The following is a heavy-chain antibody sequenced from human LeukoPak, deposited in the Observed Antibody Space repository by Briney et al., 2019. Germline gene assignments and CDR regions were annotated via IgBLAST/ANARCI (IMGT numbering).Heavy chain of an antibody. D-gene: IGHD3-22*01. CDR2: TRNKANSYTT. CDR1: GFTFSDHY. CDR3: ARGEAYYYDSSDAFDI. V-gene: IGHV3-72*01. Sequence: GGSLRLSCAASGFTFSDHYMDWVRQAPGKGLEWVGRTRNKANSYTTEYAASVKGRFTISRDDSKNSLYLQMNSLKTEDTAVYYCARGEAYYYDSSDAFDIWGQGTMVTVSS. J-gene: IGHJ3*02.